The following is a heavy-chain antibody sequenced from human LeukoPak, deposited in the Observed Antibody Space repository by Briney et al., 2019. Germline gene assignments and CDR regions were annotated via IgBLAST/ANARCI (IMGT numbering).Heavy chain of an antibody. J-gene: IGHJ6*04. Sequence: PGGSLRLSCAASEFTFSKYWMSWVRQAPGKGLQWLAHIKEDGSEKYYVDSVKGRFIISRDNAKNSLYLEMNSLRGEDTAVYYCATLLPMDVWGTGTTVTVPS. V-gene: IGHV3-7*01. D-gene: IGHD2-21*01. CDR1: EFTFSKYW. CDR2: IKEDGSEK. CDR3: ATLLPMDV.